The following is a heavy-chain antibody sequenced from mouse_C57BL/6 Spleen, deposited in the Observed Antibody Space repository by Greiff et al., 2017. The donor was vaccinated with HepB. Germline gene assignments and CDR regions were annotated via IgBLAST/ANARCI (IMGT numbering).Heavy chain of an antibody. Sequence: EVQLQQSGPELVKPGASVKISCKASGYTFTDYYMNWVKQSHGKSLEWIGDINPNNGGTSYNQKFKGKATLTVDKSSSTAYMELRSLTSEDSAVYYCARKNSVAYWGQGTLVTVSA. J-gene: IGHJ3*01. CDR1: GYTFTDYY. CDR2: INPNNGGT. V-gene: IGHV1-26*01. CDR3: ARKNSVAY.